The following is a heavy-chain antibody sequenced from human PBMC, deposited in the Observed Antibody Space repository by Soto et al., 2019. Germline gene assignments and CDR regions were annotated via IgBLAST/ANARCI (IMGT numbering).Heavy chain of an antibody. V-gene: IGHV1-3*01. CDR1: GYTFTSYA. J-gene: IGHJ5*02. CDR2: INAGNGNT. D-gene: IGHD3-10*02. Sequence: ASVKVSCKASGYTFTSYAMHWVRQAPGQRLEWMGWINAGNGNTKYSQKFQGRVTITRDTSASTAYMELSSLRSEDTAVYYCARAKPNYGGMFGGDNWFDPWGQGTLVTVSS. CDR3: ARAKPNYGGMFGGDNWFDP.